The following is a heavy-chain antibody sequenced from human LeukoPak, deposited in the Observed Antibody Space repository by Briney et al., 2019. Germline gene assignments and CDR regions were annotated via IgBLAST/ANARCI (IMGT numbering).Heavy chain of an antibody. V-gene: IGHV4-34*01. CDR1: GGAFSGYY. CDR3: ARGFRYSSSNY. CDR2: INHRGST. J-gene: IGHJ4*02. D-gene: IGHD6-13*01. Sequence: SETLSLTCAVYGGAFSGYYWSWIRQPPGKGLEWIGGINHRGSTNYSPSLNGRVTISVATSKNQFSLKLSSVTAADTAVYYCARGFRYSSSNYWGQGNLVTVSS.